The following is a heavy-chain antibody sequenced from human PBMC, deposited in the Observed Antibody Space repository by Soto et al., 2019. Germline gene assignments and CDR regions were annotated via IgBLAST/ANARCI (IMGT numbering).Heavy chain of an antibody. J-gene: IGHJ4*02. V-gene: IGHV2-5*02. Sequence: QITLKESGPSLVKPTQTLTLTCTFSGFSLTTTGVGVVWIRQPPGKALEWLALIYWDDDKHYSPSLRSRLTVTKDTTKNQVVLTLTNVDPADTGTYFCAHVGDLEQWLCRLDHWCQGTLVTVSS. CDR3: AHVGDLEQWLCRLDH. CDR2: IYWDDDK. CDR1: GFSLTTTGVG. D-gene: IGHD6-19*01.